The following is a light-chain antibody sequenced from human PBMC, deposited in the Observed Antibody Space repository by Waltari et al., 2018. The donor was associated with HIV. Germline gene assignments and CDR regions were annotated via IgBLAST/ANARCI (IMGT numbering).Light chain of an antibody. CDR1: QPVSINH. Sequence: DTALKQSPGTLALSPGEVAILSCRTSQPVSINHLAWYQQKPGHAPRLLVYAASTRAAGIPDRFSGSGSGAHFTLSISRLEPEDFAVYYCHQYGSLPETFGQGTKV. J-gene: IGKJ1*01. V-gene: IGKV3-20*01. CDR2: AAS. CDR3: HQYGSLPET.